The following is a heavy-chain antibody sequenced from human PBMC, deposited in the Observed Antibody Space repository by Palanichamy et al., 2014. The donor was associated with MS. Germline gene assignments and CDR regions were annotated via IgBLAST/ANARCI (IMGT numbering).Heavy chain of an antibody. Sequence: QVQLVQSGVEVRKPGSSVKVSCKASGGTFSSYALSWVRQAPGQGLEWMGGIIPMFGTTNYAQTFQGRVTITADEATSSAYMELSALRSEDTAVYYCARSGGHCTNGVCPYCYYYYAMDVWGQGTTVTVSS. CDR2: IIPMFGTT. CDR3: ARSGGHCTNGVCPYCYYYYAMDV. CDR1: GGTFSSYA. D-gene: IGHD2-8*01. V-gene: IGHV1-69*01. J-gene: IGHJ6*02.